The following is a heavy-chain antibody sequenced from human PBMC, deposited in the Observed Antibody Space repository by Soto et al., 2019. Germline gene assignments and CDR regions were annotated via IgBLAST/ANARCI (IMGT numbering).Heavy chain of an antibody. CDR1: GGSFSGYY. CDR2: INHSGST. D-gene: IGHD2-2*01. Sequence: QVQLQQWGAGLLKPSETLSLTCAVYGGSFSGYYWSWIRQPTGKGLEWIGEINHSGSTNYNPSLKSRVTISVDTSKTQFSLKLSSVTAADTAVYYCARYGLGYCSSTSCDRVPNWFDPWGQGTLVTVSS. J-gene: IGHJ5*02. CDR3: ARYGLGYCSSTSCDRVPNWFDP. V-gene: IGHV4-34*01.